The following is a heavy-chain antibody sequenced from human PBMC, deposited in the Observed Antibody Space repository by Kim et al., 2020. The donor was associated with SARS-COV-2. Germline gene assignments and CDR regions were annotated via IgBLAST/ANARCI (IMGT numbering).Heavy chain of an antibody. J-gene: IGHJ6*02. V-gene: IGHV1-18*01. Sequence: ASVKVSCKASGYTFTSYGISWVRQAPGQGLEWMGWISAYNGNTNYAQKLQGRVTMTTDTSTSTAYMELRSLRSDDTAVYYCARDTIVVVPAAMEGLYYYYGMDVWGQGTTVTVSS. D-gene: IGHD2-2*01. CDR3: ARDTIVVVPAAMEGLYYYYGMDV. CDR1: GYTFTSYG. CDR2: ISAYNGNT.